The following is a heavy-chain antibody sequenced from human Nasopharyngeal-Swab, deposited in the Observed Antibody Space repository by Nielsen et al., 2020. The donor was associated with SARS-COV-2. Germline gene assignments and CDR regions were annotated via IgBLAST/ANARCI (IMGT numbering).Heavy chain of an antibody. CDR3: ARAAKGYCSSTSCYSIPEYYYYYMDV. CDR2: INPNSGGT. V-gene: IGHV1-2*04. Sequence: WVRQAPGQGLEWMGWINPNSGGTNYAQKFQGWVTVTRDTSISTAYMELSRPRSDDTAVYYCARAAKGYCSSTSCYSIPEYYYYYMDVWGKGTTVTVSS. J-gene: IGHJ6*03. D-gene: IGHD2-2*01.